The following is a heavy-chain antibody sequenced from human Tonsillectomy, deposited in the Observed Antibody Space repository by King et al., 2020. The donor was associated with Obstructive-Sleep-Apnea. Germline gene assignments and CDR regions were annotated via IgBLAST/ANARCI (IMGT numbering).Heavy chain of an antibody. CDR1: GFTFDDYA. CDR3: ARGARSSYWH. D-gene: IGHD6-19*01. CDR2: ISWNSGSI. V-gene: IGHV3-9*01. J-gene: IGHJ1*01. Sequence: VQLVESGGGLVQPGRSLRLSCAASGFTFDDYAMHWVRQAPGEGLEWVSGISWNSGSIGYADSVKGRFTISRDNAKNSLYLQMNSLRPEDTALYYCARGARSSYWHRGQGTLVTVSS.